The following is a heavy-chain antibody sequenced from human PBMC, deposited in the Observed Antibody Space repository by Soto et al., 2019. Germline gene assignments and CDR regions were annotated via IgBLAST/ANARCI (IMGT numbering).Heavy chain of an antibody. CDR1: GYSFINYG. CDR2: VSTYNGNT. CDR3: ARVPASAYSSGWPYYFDY. Sequence: EASVKVSCKASGYSFINYGISWVRQAPGQGLEWMGWVSTYNGNTNYAQKFQGRVTMTTDASTRTAYMELRSLRSDDTAVYYCARVPASAYSSGWPYYFDYWGQGTLVTVSS. J-gene: IGHJ4*02. D-gene: IGHD6-19*01. V-gene: IGHV1-18*01.